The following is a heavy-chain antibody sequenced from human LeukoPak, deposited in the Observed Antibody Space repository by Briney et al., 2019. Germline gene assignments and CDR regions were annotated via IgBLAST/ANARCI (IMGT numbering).Heavy chain of an antibody. CDR3: ARRTRPGYGGSENAFDI. CDR2: LYYGGNT. J-gene: IGHJ3*02. V-gene: IGHV4-39*01. Sequence: PSETLSLTCTVSGDXINSRSYYWDWIRQPPGKGLEWIGNLYYGGNTHYNPSLKSRVTISADTSNNQFSLNLSSVTATDTAVYYCARRTRPGYGGSENAFDIWGQGTMVTVSS. D-gene: IGHD5-12*01. CDR1: GDXINSRSYY.